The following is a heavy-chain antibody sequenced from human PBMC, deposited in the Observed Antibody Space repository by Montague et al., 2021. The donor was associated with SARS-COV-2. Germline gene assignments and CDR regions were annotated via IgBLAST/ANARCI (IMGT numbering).Heavy chain of an antibody. CDR1: GFTFSTYA. CDR2: ISGSGDKT. D-gene: IGHD2-15*01. V-gene: IGHV3-23*01. CDR3: AKALFCSGGDCYFYGMDL. Sequence: SLRLSCAASGFTFSTYAMSWVRRAPGKGLEWVSAISGSGDKTYYADSVKGRFTISRDNSKNTVSLQMNSLRVEDTAVYYCAKALFCSGGDCYFYGMDLWGQGTTVTVSS. J-gene: IGHJ6*02.